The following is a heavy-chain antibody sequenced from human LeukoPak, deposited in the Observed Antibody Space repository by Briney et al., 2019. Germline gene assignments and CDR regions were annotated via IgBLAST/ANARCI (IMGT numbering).Heavy chain of an antibody. Sequence: KASETLSLTCTVSGGSISPNYWSWIRQSPGKELEWLGYIYYSGSTTYNPSLKSRVTISLDTSQNHFSLKLTSVTAADTAVYYCARRIVTSGRDYIDYWGQGALVTVSP. CDR2: IYYSGST. CDR3: ARRIVTSGRDYIDY. D-gene: IGHD2/OR15-2a*01. V-gene: IGHV4-59*08. CDR1: GGSISPNY. J-gene: IGHJ4*02.